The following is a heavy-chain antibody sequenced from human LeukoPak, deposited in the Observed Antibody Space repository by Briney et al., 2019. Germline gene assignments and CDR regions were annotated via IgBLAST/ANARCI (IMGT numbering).Heavy chain of an antibody. CDR1: GFTFSSQG. V-gene: IGHV3-33*01. D-gene: IGHD3-10*01. Sequence: GGSLRLSCVASGFTFSSQGMNWLRQAPGKGLEWVAFIWSDGHNKYYTDSVKGRFTISRDNAKNSLHLIMNSLRVEDTAVYYCARGPPYGSRSDYLDQWGRGTLVTVSS. CDR2: IWSDGHNK. CDR3: ARGPPYGSRSDYLDQ. J-gene: IGHJ4*02.